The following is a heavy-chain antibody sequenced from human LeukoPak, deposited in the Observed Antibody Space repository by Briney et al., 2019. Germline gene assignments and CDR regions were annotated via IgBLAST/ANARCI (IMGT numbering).Heavy chain of an antibody. CDR3: ARDSGAGGYFYYYYTDV. J-gene: IGHJ6*03. V-gene: IGHV3-21*01. CDR1: GFTFSSFS. Sequence: TTGGSLRLSCAASGFTFSSFSMNWVRQAPGKGLEWVSSISSSSSYIYYADSVKGRFTLSRDNAKNSLYLQMSSLRAEDTAVYFCARDSGAGGYFYYYYTDVWGKGTTVTVSS. D-gene: IGHD3-10*01. CDR2: ISSSSSYI.